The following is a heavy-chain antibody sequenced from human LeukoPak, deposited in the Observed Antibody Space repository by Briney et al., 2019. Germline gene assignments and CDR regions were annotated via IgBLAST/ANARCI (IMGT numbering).Heavy chain of an antibody. CDR3: ARVFYASTP. D-gene: IGHD3-22*01. Sequence: PSETLSLTCTVSGGSISSSSYYWGWIRQPPGKRLEWIGSIYYSGSTYYNPSLKSRVTISVDTSKNQFSLKLSSVTAADTAVYYCARVFYASTPWGQGTLVTVSS. CDR1: GGSISSSSYY. V-gene: IGHV4-39*01. J-gene: IGHJ5*02. CDR2: IYYSGST.